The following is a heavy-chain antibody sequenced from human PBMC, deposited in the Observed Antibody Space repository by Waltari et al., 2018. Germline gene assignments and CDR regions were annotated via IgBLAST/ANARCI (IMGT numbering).Heavy chain of an antibody. CDR2: ISGSGRSYI. CDR1: GSSFCSYD. Sequence: DVQMVEAGGGLLKPGRSMSPPCAASGSSFCSYDITWVRRAPGRGLEWVASISGSGRSYIFYTDSVKGRFTISRDNAKNSLFLQMNSLRAEDTAVYYCTRDLYGSGGDYFDPWGQGTLVTVSS. J-gene: IGHJ4*02. V-gene: IGHV3-21*01. D-gene: IGHD6-19*01. CDR3: TRDLYGSGGDYFDP.